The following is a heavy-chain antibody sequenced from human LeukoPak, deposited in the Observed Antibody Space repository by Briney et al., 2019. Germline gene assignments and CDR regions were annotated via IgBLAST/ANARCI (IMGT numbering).Heavy chain of an antibody. D-gene: IGHD3-22*01. CDR3: ARDTGYSDSSGYYGTNFDS. Sequence: PEGSLRLSCADSGSAFSSYTMVWVRQAPGKGLEWVSSITRSSTYIHYADSVKGRFTISRDNPKNSLYLQMKSLRAEDTAVYYCARDTGYSDSSGYYGTNFDSWGQGTLVTVSS. CDR1: GSAFSSYT. V-gene: IGHV3-21*01. J-gene: IGHJ4*02. CDR2: ITRSSTYI.